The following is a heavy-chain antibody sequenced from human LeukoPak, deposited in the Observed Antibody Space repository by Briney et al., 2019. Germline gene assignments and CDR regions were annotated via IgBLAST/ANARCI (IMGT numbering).Heavy chain of an antibody. CDR1: GFTFSSYD. Sequence: GGSLRLSCAASGFTFSSYDMHWVRQATGKGLEWVSAIGTAGDTYYPGSVKGRFTISRDNSKNTLYLQMNSLRAEDTAEYYCAKHSLKTGYSSGRIWDYWGQGTLVTVSS. CDR3: AKHSLKTGYSSGRIWDY. CDR2: IGTAGDT. D-gene: IGHD6-19*01. V-gene: IGHV3-13*04. J-gene: IGHJ4*02.